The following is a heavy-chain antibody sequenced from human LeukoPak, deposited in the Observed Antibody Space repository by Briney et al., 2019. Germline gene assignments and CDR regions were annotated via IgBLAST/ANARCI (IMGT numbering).Heavy chain of an antibody. CDR1: GGSFSGYY. CDR2: INHSGST. CDR3: ARGRGIAVAGNDY. D-gene: IGHD6-19*01. Sequence: PSETLSLTCAVYGGSFSGYYWSWIRQPPGKGLEWIGEINHSGSTNYNPSLKSRVTISVDTSKNQFSLKLSSVTAADTAVYYCARGRGIAVAGNDYWGQGTLVTVSS. V-gene: IGHV4-34*01. J-gene: IGHJ4*02.